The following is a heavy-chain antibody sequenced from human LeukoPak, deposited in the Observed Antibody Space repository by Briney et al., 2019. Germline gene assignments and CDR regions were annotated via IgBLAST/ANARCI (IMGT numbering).Heavy chain of an antibody. CDR2: INSDGSST. V-gene: IGHV3-74*01. CDR1: GLTFSSCW. Sequence: GGSLRLSCAASGLTFSSCWMHWVRQAPGKGLVWVSRINSDGSSTSYADSVKGRFTISRDNAKNTLYLQMNSLRAEDTAVYYCARDLDYGDYVAYYFDYWGQGTLVTVSS. CDR3: ARDLDYGDYVAYYFDY. J-gene: IGHJ4*02. D-gene: IGHD4-17*01.